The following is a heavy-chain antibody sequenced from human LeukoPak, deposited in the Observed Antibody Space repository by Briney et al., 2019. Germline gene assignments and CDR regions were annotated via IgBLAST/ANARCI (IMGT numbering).Heavy chain of an antibody. D-gene: IGHD3-10*01. CDR1: GFTFSSYA. J-gene: IGHJ4*02. CDR3: AKDLEGYYYGSGSLY. CDR2: ISGRGGSS. V-gene: IGHV3-23*01. Sequence: GGSLRLSCAASGFTFSSYAMSWGRQAPGKGLEWVSAISGRGGSSYYADSVKGRFTISRDNSKNTLYLQMNSLRAEATAVYYCAKDLEGYYYGSGSLYWGQGTLVTVSS.